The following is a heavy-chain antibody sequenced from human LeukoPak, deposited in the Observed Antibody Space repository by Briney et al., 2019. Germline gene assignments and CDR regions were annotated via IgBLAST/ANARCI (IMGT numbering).Heavy chain of an antibody. D-gene: IGHD6-19*01. CDR2: INPNSGGT. J-gene: IGHJ4*02. CDR3: ARDYGGSGWTGLGY. CDR1: GYTFTSYD. V-gene: IGHV1-2*02. Sequence: ASVKVSCKASGYTFTSYDINWVRQATGQGLEWMGWINPNSGGTNYAQKFQGRVTMTRDTSISTAYMELSSLRSEDTAVYYCARDYGGSGWTGLGYWGQGTLVTVSS.